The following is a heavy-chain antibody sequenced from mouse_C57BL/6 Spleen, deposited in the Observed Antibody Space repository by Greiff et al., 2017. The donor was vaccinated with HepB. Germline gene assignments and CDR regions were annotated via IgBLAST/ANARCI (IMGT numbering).Heavy chain of an antibody. CDR1: GYTFTDYY. Sequence: EVQLQQSGPVLVKPGASVKMSCKASGYTFTDYYMNWVKQSHGKSLEWIGVINPYNGGTSYNQKFKGKATLTVEKSSSTAYMELNSLASEDSAVYYCAIVTTVVATGDYFDYWGQGTTLTVSS. CDR2: INPYNGGT. V-gene: IGHV1-19*01. J-gene: IGHJ2*01. D-gene: IGHD1-1*01. CDR3: AIVTTVVATGDYFDY.